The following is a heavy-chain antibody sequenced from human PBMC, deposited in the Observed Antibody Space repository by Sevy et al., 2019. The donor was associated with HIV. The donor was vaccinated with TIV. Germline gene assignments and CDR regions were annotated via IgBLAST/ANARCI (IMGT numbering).Heavy chain of an antibody. CDR1: GFTFSSYA. CDR2: ISGSGGST. J-gene: IGHJ4*02. CDR3: AKDTSQWVVGGQDY. V-gene: IGHV3-23*01. D-gene: IGHD6-19*01. Sequence: GGSLRLSCAASGFTFSSYAMSWVRQAPGKGLEWVSAISGSGGSTYDADSVKGRFTISRDNSKNTLYLQMNSLRAEDTAVYYCAKDTSQWVVGGQDYGGQGTLVTVSS.